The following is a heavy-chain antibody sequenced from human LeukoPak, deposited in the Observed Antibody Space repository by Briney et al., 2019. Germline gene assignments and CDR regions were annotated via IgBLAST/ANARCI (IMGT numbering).Heavy chain of an antibody. Sequence: GGSLRLSCAASGFTFSNYDMNWVRQAPGKGLEWVSSIRTVSSYIYYADSVRGRFTISRDNSKNTLYLQMNSLRAEDTAAYYCAKDGKDYYGSGSYPVDAFDIWGQGTMVTVSS. D-gene: IGHD3-10*01. CDR1: GFTFSNYD. J-gene: IGHJ3*02. CDR2: IRTVSSYI. V-gene: IGHV3-21*04. CDR3: AKDGKDYYGSGSYPVDAFDI.